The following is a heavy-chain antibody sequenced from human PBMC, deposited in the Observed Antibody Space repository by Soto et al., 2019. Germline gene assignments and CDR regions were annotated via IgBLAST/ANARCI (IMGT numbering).Heavy chain of an antibody. CDR2: IYYSGTT. CDR3: ARGRENWNDINFDY. J-gene: IGHJ4*02. D-gene: IGHD1-1*01. Sequence: PSETLSLTRAVSGYSISRSNWWDWIRQPPGKGLEWIGYIYYSGTTYYNPSLKSRVTMSVDTSKNQFSLKLTSVTAADTAVYYCARGRENWNDINFDYWGQGTLVTVSS. CDR1: GYSISRSNW. V-gene: IGHV4-28*03.